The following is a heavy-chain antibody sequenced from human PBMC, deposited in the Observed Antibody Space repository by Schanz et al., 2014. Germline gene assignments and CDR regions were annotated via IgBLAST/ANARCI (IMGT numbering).Heavy chain of an antibody. CDR3: AKDSTHIDIVLVPTAIDY. D-gene: IGHD2-2*01. J-gene: IGHJ4*02. Sequence: VQLVESGGGVVQFGRSLRLSCVASGFTFSSYGMNWVRQAPGKGLEWVSSISSSSSYIYYADSVKGRFTISRDNAKNSLYLQMNSLRAEDTAVYYCAKDSTHIDIVLVPTAIDYWGQGTLVTVSS. CDR2: ISSSSSYI. V-gene: IGHV3-21*01. CDR1: GFTFSSYG.